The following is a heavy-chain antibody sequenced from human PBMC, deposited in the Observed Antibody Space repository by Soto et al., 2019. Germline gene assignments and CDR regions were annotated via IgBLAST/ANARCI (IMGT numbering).Heavy chain of an antibody. CDR1: GGSFSGYY. Sequence: QVQLQQWGAGPLRPLETLSLTCGVSGGSFSGYYWAWIRQSPGKGLEWIGEINDRGSINYNPSLKSQVSISVDTSQSHYSLHLRSVPAADTAVYYCARESHDILTGPPWVWYFDLWGRCTLVTVSS. CDR3: ARESHDILTGPPWVWYFDL. D-gene: IGHD3-9*01. J-gene: IGHJ2*01. V-gene: IGHV4-34*01. CDR2: INDRGSI.